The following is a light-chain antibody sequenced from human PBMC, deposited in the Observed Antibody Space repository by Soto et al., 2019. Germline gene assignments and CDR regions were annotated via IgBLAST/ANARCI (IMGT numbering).Light chain of an antibody. V-gene: IGKV2-28*01. Sequence: DIVMTQSPLSLPVTPGEPASISCRSSQSLLHSNGYNYLDWYLQKPGQSPQLLIYLGSNRAAGVPDRFSGSGSGTDFTLKISKVEAEDVGVYYCIQALQTPRPFGQGTRLEIK. CDR1: QSLLHSNGYNY. CDR3: IQALQTPRP. J-gene: IGKJ5*01. CDR2: LGS.